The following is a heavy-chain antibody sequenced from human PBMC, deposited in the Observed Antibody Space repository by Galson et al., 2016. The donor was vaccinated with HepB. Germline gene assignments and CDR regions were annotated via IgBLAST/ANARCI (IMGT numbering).Heavy chain of an antibody. Sequence: CAISGDSVSSNSAAWNWIRQSPSRGLEWLGRTYYRSKWYNDYAESVKSRITINPDTSKNQFSLQLHSVTPDDTAFYYCAGEGASGCALDYWGQGTLVTVSS. J-gene: IGHJ4*02. V-gene: IGHV6-1*01. CDR2: TYYRSKWYN. CDR1: GDSVSSNSAA. D-gene: IGHD6-25*01. CDR3: AGEGASGCALDY.